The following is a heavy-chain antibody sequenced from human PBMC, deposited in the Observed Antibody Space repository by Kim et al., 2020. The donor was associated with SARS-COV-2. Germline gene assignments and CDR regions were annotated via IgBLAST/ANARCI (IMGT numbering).Heavy chain of an antibody. CDR2: IYHSGST. Sequence: SETLSLTCTVSGYSINNGYYWVWIRQSPEKGLQWIGSIYHSGSTYFNPSLKSRVTISVDTSKNQFSLKLRSVTAADTAVYYCARDQGSGSLYYWGQGTL. CDR3: ARDQGSGSLYY. CDR1: GYSINNGYY. D-gene: IGHD3-10*01. J-gene: IGHJ4*02. V-gene: IGHV4-38-2*02.